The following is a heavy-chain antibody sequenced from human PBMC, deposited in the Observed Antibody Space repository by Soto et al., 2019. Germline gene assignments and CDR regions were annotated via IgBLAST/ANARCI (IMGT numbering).Heavy chain of an antibody. D-gene: IGHD3-10*01. CDR1: GGSISSYY. CDR3: ARKGFGPLHGLVDV. CDR2: VHHSWGS. V-gene: IGHV4-59*08. Sequence: QVQLQESGPGLVKPSETRSLSCTVSGGSISSYYWSWFRQSPGKRMEWIGYVHHSWGSSYNPSLQRRVATSLDTSKSQFSLKVTSGTATDTAVYYCARKGFGPLHGLVDVWGKGTTVTVSS. J-gene: IGHJ6*04.